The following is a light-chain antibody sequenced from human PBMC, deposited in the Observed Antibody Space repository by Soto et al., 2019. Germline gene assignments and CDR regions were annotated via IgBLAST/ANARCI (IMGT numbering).Light chain of an antibody. J-gene: IGLJ3*02. CDR1: SSNLGSDF. V-gene: IGLV1-51*02. CDR3: AAWDTSLSGGV. Sequence: QSVLTQPPSVSAAPGQTVTISCSGSSSNLGSDFVSWYQQLPGTAPQLLIYENNKRPSGIPDRFSGSKSATSATLGITGLQTGDEADYYCAAWDTSLSGGVFGGGTQLTVL. CDR2: ENN.